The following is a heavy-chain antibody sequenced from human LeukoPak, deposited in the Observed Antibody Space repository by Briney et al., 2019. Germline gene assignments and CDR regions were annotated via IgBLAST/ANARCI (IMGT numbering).Heavy chain of an antibody. CDR3: ARDRGPGIKPAGTVGMDV. CDR1: GFTFRSYS. Sequence: GGSLRLSCEASGFTFRSYSMNWVRQAPGKGLEWISYISRSTNSISYADSVKGRFTISRDNAKNSLFLQVNNLRDEDTAVYYCARDRGPGIKPAGTVGMDVWGQGTTVTVSS. J-gene: IGHJ6*02. V-gene: IGHV3-48*02. CDR2: ISRSTNSI. D-gene: IGHD6-13*01.